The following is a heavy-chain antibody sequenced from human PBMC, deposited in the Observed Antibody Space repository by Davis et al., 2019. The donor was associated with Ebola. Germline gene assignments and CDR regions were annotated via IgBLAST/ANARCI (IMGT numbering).Heavy chain of an antibody. CDR2: ISYDGSNK. CDR3: ARDRGGYYDYIWGSYRYTGFDY. D-gene: IGHD3-16*02. J-gene: IGHJ4*02. CDR1: GFTFSSYA. Sequence: GESLKISCAASGFTFSSYAMHWVRQAPGNGLEWVAVISYDGSNKYYADSVKGRFTISRDNSKNTRYLQMNSLRAEYTAVYYCARDRGGYYDYIWGSYRYTGFDYWGQGTLVTVSS. V-gene: IGHV3-30-3*01.